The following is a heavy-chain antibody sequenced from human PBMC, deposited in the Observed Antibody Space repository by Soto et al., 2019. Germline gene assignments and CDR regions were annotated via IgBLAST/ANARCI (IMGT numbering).Heavy chain of an antibody. D-gene: IGHD3-10*01. J-gene: IGHJ5*02. CDR2: MNQDGRKR. CDR3: ARDMGLRGVSSEFDP. Sequence: EVQFVESGGDLVQPGGSLRLSCAASGFAFSQYWINWVRQSPGKGLERVAIMNQDGRKRYYGASVMGRFTICRDNGKNDLYLPMNILRDDDTAIYCCARDMGLRGVSSEFDPWGLGTLVTVTS. V-gene: IGHV3-7*01. CDR1: GFAFSQYW.